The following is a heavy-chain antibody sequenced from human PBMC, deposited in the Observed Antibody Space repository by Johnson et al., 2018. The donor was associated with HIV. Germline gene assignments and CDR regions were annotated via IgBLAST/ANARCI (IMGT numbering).Heavy chain of an antibody. Sequence: VQLVESGGGVVQPGRSLRLSCAASGFSFSNYAMHWVRQAPGKGLEWVSGISASGGSTYYADSVKGRFTLSRDNSKNTLYLQMNSLRAEDTAVYYCAKDLAPSGYVVDAFDLWGQGTMVTVSS. D-gene: IGHD5-12*01. CDR1: GFSFSNYA. J-gene: IGHJ3*01. CDR3: AKDLAPSGYVVDAFDL. V-gene: IGHV3-23*04. CDR2: ISASGGST.